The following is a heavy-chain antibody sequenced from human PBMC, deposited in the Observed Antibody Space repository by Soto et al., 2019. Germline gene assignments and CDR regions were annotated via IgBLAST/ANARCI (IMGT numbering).Heavy chain of an antibody. D-gene: IGHD3-16*01. V-gene: IGHV3-72*01. CDR2: TKNKANSYTT. CDR3: TIEGAYPGPDFDY. CDR1: GFTFSDRY. J-gene: IGHJ4*02. Sequence: GGSLRLSCAASGFTFSDRYMDWVRQAPGKGLEWVGRTKNKANSYTTEYAASVKGRFTISRDYSRDSVYLQMNSLKTDDTAVYYCTIEGAYPGPDFDYWGQGTLVTVSS.